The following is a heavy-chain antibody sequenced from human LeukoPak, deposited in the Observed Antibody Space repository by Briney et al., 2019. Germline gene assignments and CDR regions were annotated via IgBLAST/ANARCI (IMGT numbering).Heavy chain of an antibody. V-gene: IGHV4-34*01. Sequence: SETLSLTCAVYGGSFSGYYWSWIRQPPGKGLEWIGEINHSGSTNFNPSLKSRVTISVDTSKNQFSLKLSSVTAADTAVYYCASSGEQYYFDYRGQGTLVTVSS. J-gene: IGHJ4*02. CDR2: INHSGST. D-gene: IGHD1/OR15-1a*01. CDR3: ASSGEQYYFDY. CDR1: GGSFSGYY.